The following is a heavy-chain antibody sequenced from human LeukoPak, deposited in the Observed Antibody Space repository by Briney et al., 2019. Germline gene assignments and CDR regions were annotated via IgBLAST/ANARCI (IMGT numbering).Heavy chain of an antibody. CDR1: DGSISTYY. D-gene: IGHD4-11*01. CDR2: IYYSGST. J-gene: IGHJ2*01. Sequence: SETLSLTYTVSDGSISTYYWSWIRQPPGKELEWIGYIYYSGSTYYNPSLQSRVTISVDTSKNQFSLSLTSVTAADTAVYYCARLTVSLWYFDLWGRGTQVTVSS. V-gene: IGHV4-59*08. CDR3: ARLTVSLWYFDL.